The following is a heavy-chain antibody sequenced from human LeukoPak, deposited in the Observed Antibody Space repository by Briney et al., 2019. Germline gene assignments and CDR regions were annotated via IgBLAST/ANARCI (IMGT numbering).Heavy chain of an antibody. V-gene: IGHV4-39*01. D-gene: IGHD2-15*01. Sequence: PSETLSLTCTVSGGSISSSSYYWGWIRQPPGKGLEWIGSIYCSGSTYYNPSLKSRVTISVDTSKIQISLKLNSVTAADTAVYYCARGLGRGGAAPGGSWGQGTMVTVSS. J-gene: IGHJ3*01. CDR2: IYCSGST. CDR3: ARGLGRGGAAPGGS. CDR1: GGSISSSSYY.